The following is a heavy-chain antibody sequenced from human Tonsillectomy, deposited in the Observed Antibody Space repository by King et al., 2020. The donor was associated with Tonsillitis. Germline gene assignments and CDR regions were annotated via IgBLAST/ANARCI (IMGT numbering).Heavy chain of an antibody. CDR3: AKDSSSSWYNFDY. V-gene: IGHV3-30*02. D-gene: IGHD6-13*01. CDR2: IRYDGSNK. CDR1: GFTFSSYG. Sequence: VQLVESGGGVVQPGGSLRLSCAASGFTFSSYGMHWVRQAPGKGLEWVAFIRYDGSNKYYADSVKGRFTISRDNSKNTLYLQMNSLRAEDTAVYYCAKDSSSSWYNFDYWGQGTLVTVSS. J-gene: IGHJ4*02.